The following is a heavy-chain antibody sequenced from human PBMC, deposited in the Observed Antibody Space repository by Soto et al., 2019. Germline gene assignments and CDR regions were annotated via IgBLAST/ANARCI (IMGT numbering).Heavy chain of an antibody. J-gene: IGHJ3*02. Sequence: GGSLRLSCAASGFTFSSYGMHWVRQAPGKGLEWVAVIWYDGSNKYYADSVKGRFTISRDNSKNTLYLQMNSLRAEDTAVYYCARDSESPNYYDSIGYWGADAFDICGKGTRVPV. D-gene: IGHD3-22*01. CDR1: GFTFSSYG. V-gene: IGHV3-33*01. CDR2: IWYDGSNK. CDR3: ARDSESPNYYDSIGYWGADAFDI.